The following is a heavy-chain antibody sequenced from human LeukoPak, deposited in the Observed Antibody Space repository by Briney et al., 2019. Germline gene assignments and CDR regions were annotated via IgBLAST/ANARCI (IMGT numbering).Heavy chain of an antibody. Sequence: ASVKVPCKASGYTFTGYYMHWVRQAPGQGPEWMGWINPNSGGTNYAQKFQGRVTMTRDTSISTAYMELSRLRSDDTAVYYCARDYYGDYIADYWGQGTLVTVSS. J-gene: IGHJ4*02. V-gene: IGHV1-2*02. D-gene: IGHD4-17*01. CDR3: ARDYYGDYIADY. CDR1: GYTFTGYY. CDR2: INPNSGGT.